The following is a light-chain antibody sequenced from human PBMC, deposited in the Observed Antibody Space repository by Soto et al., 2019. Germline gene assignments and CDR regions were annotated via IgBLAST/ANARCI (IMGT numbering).Light chain of an antibody. V-gene: IGKV3-20*01. J-gene: IGKJ2*01. CDR3: LRYWDSPQAYP. CDR1: QSVSSRH. Sequence: EIVLTQSPGTVPLSPGERATLSCRASQSVSSRHLAWYRQKPGQAPSLLSFGASNRALGIPDRFSGSGSGKHFALTISRLESEDRAVYYCLRYWDSPQAYPFGQGTKLEI. CDR2: GAS.